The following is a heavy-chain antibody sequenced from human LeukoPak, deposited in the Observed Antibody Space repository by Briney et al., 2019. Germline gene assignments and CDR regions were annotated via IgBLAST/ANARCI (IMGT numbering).Heavy chain of an antibody. CDR1: GFTFSNAW. V-gene: IGHV3-15*01. Sequence: PGGSLRLSCAVSGFTFSNAWMSWVRQAPGKGLEWVGRIKSKTDGGTTDYAAPVKGRFTISRDDSKNTLYLQMNSLKTEDTAVYYCTTAVKGSSSFWSVFYYYYMDVWGKGTTVTVSS. D-gene: IGHD6-6*01. J-gene: IGHJ6*03. CDR2: IKSKTDGGTT. CDR3: TTAVKGSSSFWSVFYYYYMDV.